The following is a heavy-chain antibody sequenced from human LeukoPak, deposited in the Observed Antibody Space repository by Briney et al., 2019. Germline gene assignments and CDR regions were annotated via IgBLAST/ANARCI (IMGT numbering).Heavy chain of an antibody. CDR3: ARDQTSRPSPPPYYFDS. Sequence: GGSLRLSCAASGFTFSTYSMHWVRQAPGKGLEYVSAISSNGGATYYANSVKGRFTISRDNSKNTLYLQMNSLRAEDTAVYYCARDQTSRPSPPPYYFDSWGQGTLVTVSS. V-gene: IGHV3-64*01. J-gene: IGHJ4*02. CDR1: GFTFSTYS. CDR2: ISSNGGAT.